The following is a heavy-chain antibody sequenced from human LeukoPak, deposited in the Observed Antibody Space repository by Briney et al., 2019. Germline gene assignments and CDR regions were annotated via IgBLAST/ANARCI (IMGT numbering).Heavy chain of an antibody. CDR1: GYTFTGYG. D-gene: IGHD3-3*01. Sequence: ASVKVSCKASGYTFTGYGISWVRQAPGQGLEWMGWISAYNGNTNYAQKLQGRVTMTTDTSTSTAYMELRSLRSDDTAVYYCAREAVTIFGVVRTQTTKLPHRFDPWGQGTLVTVSS. V-gene: IGHV1-18*01. CDR3: AREAVTIFGVVRTQTTKLPHRFDP. CDR2: ISAYNGNT. J-gene: IGHJ5*02.